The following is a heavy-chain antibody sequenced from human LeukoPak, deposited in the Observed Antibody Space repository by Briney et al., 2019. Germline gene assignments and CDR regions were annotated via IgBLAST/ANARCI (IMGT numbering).Heavy chain of an antibody. V-gene: IGHV4-31*03. CDR2: IYYSGST. D-gene: IGHD5-18*01. J-gene: IGHJ3*02. CDR3: ARDMTGYTAIAFDI. Sequence: SETLSLTCTVSGGSISSGGYYWSWIRQHPGKGLEWIGYIYYSGSTYYNPSLKSRVTISVDTSKNQFSLKLSSVTAADTAVYYCARDMTGYTAIAFDIWGQGTMVTVSS. CDR1: GGSISSGGYY.